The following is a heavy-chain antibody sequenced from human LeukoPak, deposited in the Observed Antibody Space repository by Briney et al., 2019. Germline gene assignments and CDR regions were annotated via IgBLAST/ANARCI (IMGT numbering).Heavy chain of an antibody. Sequence: GGSLRLSCAASGFTFSSYAMSWVRQAPGKGLEWVSAISGSGGSTYYADSVKGRFTISRDNSKNTLYLQMNSLRAEDTAVYYCAKDLLNYYDSSGYDGTTNFDYWGQGTLVTVSS. J-gene: IGHJ4*02. CDR2: ISGSGGST. D-gene: IGHD3-22*01. CDR1: GFTFSSYA. CDR3: AKDLLNYYDSSGYDGTTNFDY. V-gene: IGHV3-23*01.